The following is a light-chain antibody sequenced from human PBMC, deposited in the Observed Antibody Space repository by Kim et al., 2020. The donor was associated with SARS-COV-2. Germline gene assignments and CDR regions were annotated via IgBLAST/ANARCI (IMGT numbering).Light chain of an antibody. CDR3: AAWDDSLSGRGV. Sequence: QRDTILFSVSPSNSGRNSVSWYQHPAGAAPNLRIHINDRRPSVVPDRFSGSQSGTSASLAISALQADDEAIYYCAAWDDSLSGRGVFGGGTQLTVL. CDR2: IND. CDR1: PSNSGRNS. J-gene: IGLJ3*02. V-gene: IGLV1-44*01.